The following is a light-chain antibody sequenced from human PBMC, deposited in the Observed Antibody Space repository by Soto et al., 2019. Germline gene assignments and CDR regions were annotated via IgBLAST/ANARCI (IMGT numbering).Light chain of an antibody. CDR1: QGISSY. V-gene: IGKV1-27*01. CDR3: QKYDRAPFT. CDR2: GAS. J-gene: IGKJ3*01. Sequence: DIQMTQSPSSLSAYLGDRVTITCRASQGISSYLAWYQQKPGRLPKLLLFGASTLQSGVPARFSGSGSGTLFTLTINGLLPEDVATYYCQKYDRAPFTVGPGTKVDSK.